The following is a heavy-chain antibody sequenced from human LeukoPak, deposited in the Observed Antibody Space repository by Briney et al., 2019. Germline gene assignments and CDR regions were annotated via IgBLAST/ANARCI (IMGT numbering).Heavy chain of an antibody. Sequence: PSETLSLTCTVSGGSISSGSYYWSWIRQPAGKGLEWIGRIYTSGSTNYNPSLKSRVTISVDTSKNQFSLKLSSVTAADTAVYYCASYQADRPRDAFDIWGQGTMVTVSS. CDR1: GGSISSGSYY. V-gene: IGHV4-61*02. D-gene: IGHD1-14*01. CDR3: ASYQADRPRDAFDI. CDR2: IYTSGST. J-gene: IGHJ3*02.